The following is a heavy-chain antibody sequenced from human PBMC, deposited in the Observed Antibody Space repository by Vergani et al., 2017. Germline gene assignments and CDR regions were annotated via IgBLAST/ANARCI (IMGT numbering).Heavy chain of an antibody. V-gene: IGHV1-46*01. CDR3: ARGAIGTYYDFWSGYQSIDY. CDR2: INPSGGST. J-gene: IGHJ4*02. Sequence: QVQLVQSGAEVKKPGASVTVSCKASGYTFTSYYMHWVRQAPGQGLEWMGIINPSGGSTSYAQKFQGRVTMTRDTSTSTVYMELCSLRSEDTAVYYCARGAIGTYYDFWSGYQSIDYWGEGTLVTVSS. D-gene: IGHD3-3*01. CDR1: GYTFTSYY.